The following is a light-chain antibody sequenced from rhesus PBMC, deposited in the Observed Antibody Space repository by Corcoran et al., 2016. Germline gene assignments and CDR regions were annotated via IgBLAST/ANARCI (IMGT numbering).Light chain of an antibody. CDR1: QGIGKY. Sequence: DIQMTQSPSSLSASVGDTVTITCQASQGIGKYLAWYQRKPGKAPKFLIYDAYTLQSGVPSRFSGSGSGTEFRLTISSLQPEDFATYYCQQHKTYPPAFGPGTKVEI. V-gene: IGKV1-25*01. CDR2: DAY. CDR3: QQHKTYPPA. J-gene: IGKJ1*01.